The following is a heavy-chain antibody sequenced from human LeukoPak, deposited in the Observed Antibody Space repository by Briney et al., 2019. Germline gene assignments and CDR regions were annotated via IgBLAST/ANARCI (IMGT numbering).Heavy chain of an antibody. CDR3: ARGYSTGWYGGFDF. CDR1: GGSISSYY. D-gene: IGHD6-19*01. V-gene: IGHV4-59*08. J-gene: IGHJ4*02. CDR2: INYSGST. Sequence: KTSETLPLTCTVSGGSISSYYWSWIRQPPGKGLEWIGYINYSGSTTYNPSLKSRVTISVDTSRNQFSLKLSSVTAADRAVYYCARGYSTGWYGGFDFWGQGTLVTVSS.